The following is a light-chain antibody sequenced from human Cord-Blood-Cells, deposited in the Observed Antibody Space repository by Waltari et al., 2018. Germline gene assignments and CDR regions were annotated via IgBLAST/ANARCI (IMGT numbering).Light chain of an antibody. J-gene: IGKJ4*01. Sequence: EIVMTHSPATLPVSLGERATLSCRDSQSVSSNLAWYQQKPGQAPSPLIYGASTRDTGIPARFSVSGSGTEFTLTISSLQSEDVAVYCCQQYNNWLTFGGGTKVEIK. V-gene: IGKV3-15*01. CDR3: QQYNNWLT. CDR1: QSVSSN. CDR2: GAS.